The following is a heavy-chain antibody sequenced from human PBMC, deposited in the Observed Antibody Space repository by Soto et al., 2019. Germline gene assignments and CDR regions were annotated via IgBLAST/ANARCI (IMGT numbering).Heavy chain of an antibody. CDR1: GFTFSTYA. Sequence: GGSLRLSCTASGFTFSTYAMSWVRQAPGKGLEWVSAISGSGGSTYYADSVKGRFTISRDNAKNTLYLQMNSLRAEDTAVYYCASPYYDILTGYYPSYRYGMDVWGQGTTVTVSS. D-gene: IGHD3-9*01. CDR2: ISGSGGST. V-gene: IGHV3-23*01. J-gene: IGHJ6*02. CDR3: ASPYYDILTGYYPSYRYGMDV.